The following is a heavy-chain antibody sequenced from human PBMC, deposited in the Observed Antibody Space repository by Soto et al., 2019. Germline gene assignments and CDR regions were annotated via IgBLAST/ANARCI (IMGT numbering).Heavy chain of an antibody. CDR1: GFTFSSYG. CDR3: AKAPYSSSWPTFDY. Sequence: GGSLRLSCAASGFTFSSYGMHWVRQAPGKGLEWVAVISYDGSNKYYADSVKGRFTISRDNSKNTLYLQMNSLRAEDTAVYYCAKAPYSSSWPTFDYWGQGTLVTVSS. D-gene: IGHD6-13*01. CDR2: ISYDGSNK. V-gene: IGHV3-30*18. J-gene: IGHJ4*02.